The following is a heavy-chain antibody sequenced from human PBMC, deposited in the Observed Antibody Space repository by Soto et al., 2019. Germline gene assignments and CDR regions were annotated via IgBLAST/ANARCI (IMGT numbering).Heavy chain of an antibody. Sequence: SVKVSCKASGGTFSSYAISWVRQAPGQGLEWMGGIIPIFGTANYAQKFQGRVTITADESTSTAYMELSSLRSEDTAVYYCARSWELRATFDYWGQGTLVTVSS. V-gene: IGHV1-69*13. J-gene: IGHJ4*02. CDR3: ARSWELRATFDY. CDR1: GGTFSSYA. D-gene: IGHD1-26*01. CDR2: IIPIFGTA.